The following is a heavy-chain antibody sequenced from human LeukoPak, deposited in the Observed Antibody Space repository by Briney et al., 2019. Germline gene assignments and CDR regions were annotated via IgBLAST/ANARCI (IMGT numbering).Heavy chain of an antibody. CDR3: AAERYGGISDCCNFEI. CDR1: GFSLSNSA. J-gene: IGHJ3*02. V-gene: IGHV1-58*01. D-gene: IGHD4-23*01. Sequence: SVKVSCKSSGFSLSNSAVQWVRQARGQRLEWIGWIIVGSGTTNYAQSLQGRLTITRDMSTNTAYMELSSLRSEDTAVYYCAAERYGGISDCCNFEIWGQGTMVTVSS. CDR2: IIVGSGTT.